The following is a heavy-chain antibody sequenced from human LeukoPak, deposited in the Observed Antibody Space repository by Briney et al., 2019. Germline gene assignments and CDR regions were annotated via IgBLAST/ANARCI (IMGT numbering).Heavy chain of an antibody. CDR1: GFTFSRHW. V-gene: IGHV3-23*01. CDR3: ATMSYDLPY. Sequence: GGSLRPSCAASGFTFSRHWMHWVRQAPGKGLEWVSAISGSGGSAYYADSVKGRFTISRDNSKNALYLQMNSLRAEDTAVYYCATMSYDLPYWGQGTLVTVSS. CDR2: ISGSGGSA. D-gene: IGHD3-22*01. J-gene: IGHJ4*02.